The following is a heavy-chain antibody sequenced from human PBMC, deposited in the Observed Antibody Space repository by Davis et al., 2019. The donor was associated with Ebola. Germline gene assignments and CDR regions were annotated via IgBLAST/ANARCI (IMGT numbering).Heavy chain of an antibody. CDR3: ATTQWLREFDN. CDR2: IYDHST. Sequence: GESLKISCEASGFIFSNYYMSWVRQRPGKGLEWVSVIYDHSTAYADSVRGRFIISRDKSNNTLYLEMNSLRVDDTAVYYCATTQWLREFDNWGQGTLVTVSS. D-gene: IGHD6-19*01. J-gene: IGHJ4*02. CDR1: GFIFSNYY. V-gene: IGHV3-53*05.